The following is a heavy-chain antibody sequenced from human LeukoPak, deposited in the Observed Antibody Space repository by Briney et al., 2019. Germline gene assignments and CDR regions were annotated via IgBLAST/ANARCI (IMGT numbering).Heavy chain of an antibody. CDR3: AKDGAVAGSFDY. V-gene: IGHV3-20*04. D-gene: IGHD6-19*01. CDR1: GFTFDDYG. J-gene: IGHJ4*02. Sequence: GGSLRLSCAASGFTFDDYGMSWVRQAPGKGLEWVSGINWNGGSTGYADSVKGRFTISRDNSKNSLYLQMNSLRAENTALYYCAKDGAVAGSFDYWGQGTLVTVSS. CDR2: INWNGGST.